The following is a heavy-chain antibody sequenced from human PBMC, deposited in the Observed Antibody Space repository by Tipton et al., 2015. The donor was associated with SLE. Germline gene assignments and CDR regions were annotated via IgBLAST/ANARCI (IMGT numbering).Heavy chain of an antibody. J-gene: IGHJ2*01. CDR3: ARDLGAGWGGHWYFDL. V-gene: IGHV4-61*09. D-gene: IGHD3-16*01. Sequence: TLSLTCSVSGGSISSAGSYYWTWIRLPAGKGLEWIGHIYTSGSTKYNPPLQSRVSISKDTSKNQFSLKLSSVTTADTAVYYCARDLGAGWGGHWYFDLWGRGTLLTVSP. CDR2: IYTSGST. CDR1: GGSISSAGSYY.